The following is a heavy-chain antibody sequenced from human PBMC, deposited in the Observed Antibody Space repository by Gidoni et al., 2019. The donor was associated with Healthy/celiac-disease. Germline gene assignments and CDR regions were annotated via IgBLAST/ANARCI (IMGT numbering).Heavy chain of an antibody. Sequence: QVQLVQSGAEVTKPGSSVKVSCKASAGTFSSYAISWVRQAPGQGLEWLGGMIPILGTATYAQMFQGRVTITADESTSTAYMELSSLRSEDTAVYYCASVISAGGDYYYYGMDVWGQGTTVTVSS. D-gene: IGHD2-8*02. CDR2: MIPILGTA. V-gene: IGHV1-69*01. J-gene: IGHJ6*02. CDR1: AGTFSSYA. CDR3: ASVISAGGDYYYYGMDV.